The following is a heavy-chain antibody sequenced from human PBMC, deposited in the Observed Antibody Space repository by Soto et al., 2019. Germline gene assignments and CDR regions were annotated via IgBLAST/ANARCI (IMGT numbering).Heavy chain of an antibody. CDR3: GKDLSRGGLES. D-gene: IGHD3-16*01. CDR2: IFWVGGGT. CDR1: GSTIDDYA. J-gene: IGHJ4*02. V-gene: IGHV3-9*01. Sequence: EVQVVESGGGLVQPGGSLRLSCVVSGSTIDDYAMHWVRQVPGKGLEWVSGIFWVGGGTGYADSVKGRFTISRDRAKNSLSLQMKSLRIEDTAVYYCGKDLSRGGLESWGQGTRVTVSS.